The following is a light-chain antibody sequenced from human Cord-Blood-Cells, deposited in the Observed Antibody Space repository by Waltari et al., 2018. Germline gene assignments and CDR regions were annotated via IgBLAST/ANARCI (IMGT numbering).Light chain of an antibody. V-gene: IGLV1-44*01. CDR1: SSNIGSNT. J-gene: IGLJ3*02. CDR2: SNN. CDR3: AAWDDSLNAWV. Sequence: QSVLTQPPSASGTPGQRVTISCSGSSSNIGSNTLTWYQQPPGTAPKLLIYSNNQRPSGVPDRFSGSKSGTSASLAISGLQSEDEADYYCAAWDDSLNAWVFGGGTKLTVL.